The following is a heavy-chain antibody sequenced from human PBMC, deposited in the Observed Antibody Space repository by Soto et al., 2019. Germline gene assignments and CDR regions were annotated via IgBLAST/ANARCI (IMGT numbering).Heavy chain of an antibody. Sequence: WGSLRLSCAASGFSVISSDIILFRHFPGEGLEWVSVIYSGGSTHDADYVKGRFSVSRDTSKNTVDLQMNSLRVDDTAVYYCGTSSRKDYHFAMDVWGQGTAVTVSS. V-gene: IGHV3-53*01. J-gene: IGHJ6*02. CDR3: GTSSRKDYHFAMDV. CDR1: GFSVISSD. CDR2: IYSGGST. D-gene: IGHD6-6*01.